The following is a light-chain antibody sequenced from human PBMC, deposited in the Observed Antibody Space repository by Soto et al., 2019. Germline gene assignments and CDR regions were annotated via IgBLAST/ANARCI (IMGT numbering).Light chain of an antibody. CDR3: QQYGTSPWT. CDR2: GAS. CDR1: QSVGSKY. J-gene: IGKJ1*01. V-gene: IGKV3-20*01. Sequence: DIVLTQSPGTLSLSPGEGATLSCRASQSVGSKYFVWYQQKPGQAPRLLIYGASTRATGIPDRFSGSGSGTDFTLTINRLEPEDFGVYFCQQYGTSPWTFGLGTKV.